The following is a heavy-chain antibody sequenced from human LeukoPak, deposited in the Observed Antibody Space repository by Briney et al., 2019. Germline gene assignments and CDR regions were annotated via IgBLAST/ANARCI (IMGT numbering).Heavy chain of an antibody. J-gene: IGHJ4*02. CDR2: ISWNSGSI. V-gene: IGHV3-9*01. CDR1: GFTFDDYA. D-gene: IGHD3-3*01. Sequence: GGSLRLSCAASGFTFDDYAMHWVRQAPGKGLEWVSGISWNSGSIGYADSVKGRFTISRDNAKNSLYLQMNSLRAEDTALYYCAKDGGYYAIDYWGQGTLVTVSS. CDR3: AKDGGYYAIDY.